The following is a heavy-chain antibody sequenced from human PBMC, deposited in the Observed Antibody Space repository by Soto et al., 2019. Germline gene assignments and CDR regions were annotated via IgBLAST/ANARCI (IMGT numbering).Heavy chain of an antibody. V-gene: IGHV1-3*01. CDR2: INAGNGNT. CDR1: GYTFTSYA. Sequence: QVQLVQSGAEVKKPGASVKVSCKASGYTFTSYAVHWVRQAPGQRLEWMGWINAGNGNTKYSQKFQGRVTITRDTAASTADMELSSLRSEDTAVYYCARNLGGWPDYWGQGTLVNVSS. CDR3: ARNLGGWPDY. J-gene: IGHJ4*02. D-gene: IGHD2-15*01.